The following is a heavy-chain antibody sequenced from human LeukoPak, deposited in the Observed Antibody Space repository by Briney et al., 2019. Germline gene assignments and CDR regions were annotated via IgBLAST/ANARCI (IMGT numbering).Heavy chain of an antibody. CDR1: GGSFSGYY. J-gene: IGHJ1*01. V-gene: IGHV4-34*01. CDR2: INHSGST. Sequence: SETLSLTCAVGGGSFSGYYWSWIRQPPGKGREWIGEINHSGSTNYNPSLKSRVTISVGTSKNQFSLKLSSVTAADTAVYYCARGWYYDFWSGYYRTPGEYFQHWGQGTLVTVSS. D-gene: IGHD3-3*01. CDR3: ARGWYYDFWSGYYRTPGEYFQH.